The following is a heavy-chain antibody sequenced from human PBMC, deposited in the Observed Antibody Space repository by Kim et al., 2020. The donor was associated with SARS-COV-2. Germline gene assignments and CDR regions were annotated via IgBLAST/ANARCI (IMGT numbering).Heavy chain of an antibody. V-gene: IGHV3-23*01. CDR3: VRRVQLDS. CDR1: GFSFNTYD. Sequence: GGSLRLSCAASGFSFNTYDMGWVRQAPGKGPEWVSTISRSGDYIYYADSVRGRFTVTRDNSKNTVVLQMNSLRGDDTAIYYCVRRVQLDSWGRGTLVTVSS. D-gene: IGHD3-3*01. CDR2: ISRSGDYI. J-gene: IGHJ4*02.